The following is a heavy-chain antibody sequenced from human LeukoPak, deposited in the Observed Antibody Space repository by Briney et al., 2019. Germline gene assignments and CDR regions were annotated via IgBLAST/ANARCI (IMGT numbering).Heavy chain of an antibody. V-gene: IGHV4-59*01. J-gene: IGHJ4*02. Sequence: SETLSLTCTVSGGSISSYYWSWIRQPPGKGLEWIGYIYYSGSTNYNPSPKSRVTISVDTSKNQFSLKLSSVTAADTAVYYCARSMVRGVIPPGDYWGQGTLVTVSS. CDR3: ARSMVRGVIPPGDY. D-gene: IGHD3-10*01. CDR2: IYYSGST. CDR1: GGSISSYY.